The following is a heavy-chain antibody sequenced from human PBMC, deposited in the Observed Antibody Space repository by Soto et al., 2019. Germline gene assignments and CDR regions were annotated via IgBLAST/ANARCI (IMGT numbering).Heavy chain of an antibody. J-gene: IGHJ5*02. CDR3: ARHSAHIRFDP. Sequence: PSETLSLTCTVSGGSISSSSYYWGWIRQPPGKGLEWIGSIYYSGSTYYNPSLKSRVTISVDTSKNQFSLKLSSVTAADTAVYYCARHSAHIRFDPWGQGTLVTVSS. CDR2: IYYSGST. V-gene: IGHV4-39*01. CDR1: GGSISSSSYY.